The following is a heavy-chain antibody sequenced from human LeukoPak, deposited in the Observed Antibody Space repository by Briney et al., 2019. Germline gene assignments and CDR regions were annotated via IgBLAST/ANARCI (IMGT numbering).Heavy chain of an antibody. CDR3: AKSGYYDSSGYYTTDYYYDY. CDR2: ISGSGGST. D-gene: IGHD3-22*01. J-gene: IGHJ4*02. CDR1: GFTFSSYA. Sequence: GGSLRLSCAASGFTFSSYAMSWVRQAPGKGLEWVSAISGSGGSTYYADSVKGRFTISRDNSKNTLYLQMNSLRAEDTAVYYCAKSGYYDSSGYYTTDYYYDYWGQGTLVNVSS. V-gene: IGHV3-23*01.